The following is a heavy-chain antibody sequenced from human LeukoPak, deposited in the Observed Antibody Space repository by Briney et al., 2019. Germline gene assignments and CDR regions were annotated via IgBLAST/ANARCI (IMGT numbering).Heavy chain of an antibody. V-gene: IGHV4-59*01. J-gene: IGHJ4*02. CDR2: IYYSGST. D-gene: IGHD3-10*01. Sequence: PSETLSLTCTVSGVSISSYYWSWIRQPPGKGLEWIGYIYYSGSTNYNPSLKSRVTISVDTSKNQFSLKLSSVTAADTAVYYCARVLLWFGELLHFDYWGQGTLVTVSS. CDR3: ARVLLWFGELLHFDY. CDR1: GVSISSYY.